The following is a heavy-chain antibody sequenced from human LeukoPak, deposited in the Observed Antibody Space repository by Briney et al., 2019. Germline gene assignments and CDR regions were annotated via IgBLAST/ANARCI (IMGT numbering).Heavy chain of an antibody. V-gene: IGHV4-30-2*01. CDR3: ARGFGGYYYGMDV. CDR1: GGSISSGGYS. D-gene: IGHD2-15*01. Sequence: SETLSLTCAVSGGSISSGGYSWSWIRQPPGKGLEWIGYIYHSGSTYYNPSLKSRVTISVDRSKNQFSLKLSSVTAADTAVYYCARGFGGYYYGMDVWGQGTTVTVSS. CDR2: IYHSGST. J-gene: IGHJ6*02.